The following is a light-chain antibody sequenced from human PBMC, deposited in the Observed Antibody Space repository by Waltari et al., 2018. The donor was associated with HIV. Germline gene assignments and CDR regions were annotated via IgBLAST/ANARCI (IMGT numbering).Light chain of an antibody. V-gene: IGLV2-8*01. J-gene: IGLJ3*02. CDR2: EVT. Sequence: QSALTQPPSASGSLGQSVTISCTGSSSDIGAYDFVSWFQQHPHSAPKLLLYEVTRRPSTVSARFSASRSGNTAFLTVAGLQPDDEATYFCSSYGDSLRVLFGGGTNVTVL. CDR3: SSYGDSLRVL. CDR1: SSDIGAYDF.